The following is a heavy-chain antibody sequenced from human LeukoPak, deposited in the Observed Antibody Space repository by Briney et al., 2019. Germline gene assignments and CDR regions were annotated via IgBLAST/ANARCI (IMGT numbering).Heavy chain of an antibody. V-gene: IGHV1-69*04. CDR3: AREEVDIVVVPAAIFFWFDP. CDR1: GGTFSSYT. D-gene: IGHD2-2*02. CDR2: IIPILGIA. Sequence: ASVTVSCKASGGTFSSYTISWVRQAPGQGLEWMGRIIPILGIANYAQKFQGRVTITADKSTSTAYMELSSLRSEDTAVYYCAREEVDIVVVPAAIFFWFDPWGQGTLVTVSS. J-gene: IGHJ5*02.